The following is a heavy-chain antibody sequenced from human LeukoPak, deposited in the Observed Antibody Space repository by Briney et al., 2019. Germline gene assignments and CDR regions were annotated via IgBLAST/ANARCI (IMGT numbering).Heavy chain of an antibody. CDR3: ARGRGGSGDY. V-gene: IGHV4-34*01. J-gene: IGHJ4*02. Sequence: PSETLSLTCAVYGGSFSGYYWSWIRQPPGKGLEWIGEINHSGSTNYNPSLKSRVTISVDTSKNQFSLKLSSVTAADTAVYYCARGRGGSGDYWGQGTLVTVSS. D-gene: IGHD2-15*01. CDR1: GGSFSGYY. CDR2: INHSGST.